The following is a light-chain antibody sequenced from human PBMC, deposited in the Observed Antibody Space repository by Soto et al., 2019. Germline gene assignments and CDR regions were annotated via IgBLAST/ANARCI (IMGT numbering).Light chain of an antibody. CDR3: QQRSNWALPWT. CDR2: NSS. J-gene: IGKJ1*01. Sequence: EIVLTQSPATLSLSPGERATLSCRASQTVGSYLAWYQQKPGQVPRLLIYNSSNRATGIPARFSGSGSGTDFTLTLSSLEAEPSAVHYCQQRSNWALPWTFGQGAKVEIK. CDR1: QTVGSY. V-gene: IGKV3-11*01.